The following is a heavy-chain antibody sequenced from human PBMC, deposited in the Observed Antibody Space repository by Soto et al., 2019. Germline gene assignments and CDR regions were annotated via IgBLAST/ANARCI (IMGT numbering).Heavy chain of an antibody. V-gene: IGHV4-31*03. J-gene: IGHJ5*02. CDR2: IYYGGST. D-gene: IGHD3-3*01. CDR3: SRDRTIFGVAT. CDR1: GGSISSSGYY. Sequence: QVQLQESGPGLVKPSQTLSLTCTVSGGSISSSGYYWNWIRQHPGKGLEWIGYIYYGGSTYYNPSLKSRSTISIDTSKNQVSLKLTSVTAADTAVYYCSRDRTIFGVATWGQGTLVTVSS.